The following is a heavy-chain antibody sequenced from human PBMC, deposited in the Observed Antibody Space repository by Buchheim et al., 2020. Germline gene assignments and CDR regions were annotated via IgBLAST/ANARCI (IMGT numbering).Heavy chain of an antibody. Sequence: QVQLVESGGGVVQPGRSLRLSCAASGFTFSSYGMHWVRQAPGKGLEWVAVISYDGSNKYYAASVKGRFTISRDNSKNTLYLQMNSLRAEDTAVYYCAKDEGYDSSGRFDYWGQGTL. V-gene: IGHV3-30*18. CDR3: AKDEGYDSSGRFDY. CDR1: GFTFSSYG. CDR2: ISYDGSNK. D-gene: IGHD3-22*01. J-gene: IGHJ4*02.